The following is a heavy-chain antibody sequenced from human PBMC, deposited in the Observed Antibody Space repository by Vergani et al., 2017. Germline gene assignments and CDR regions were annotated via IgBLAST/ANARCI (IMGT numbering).Heavy chain of an antibody. J-gene: IGHJ4*02. CDR2: ISGSGSST. CDR3: ANSEDQGRDFXFDY. Sequence: EVQLLESGGGLVQPGGSLRLSCAASGFTFSSYAMSWVRQAPGKGLEWVSAISGSGSSTYYADSVKGRFTISRDNSKNTLYLQMNSLRAEDTAVYYCANSEDQGRDFXFDYWGQGTLVTVSS. CDR1: GFTFSSYA. V-gene: IGHV3-23*01. D-gene: IGHD3-3*01.